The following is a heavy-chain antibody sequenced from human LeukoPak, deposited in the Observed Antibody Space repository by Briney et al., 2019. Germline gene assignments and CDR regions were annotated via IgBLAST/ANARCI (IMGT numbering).Heavy chain of an antibody. CDR1: GFTSSNSA. CDR2: LSGSGITT. V-gene: IGHV3-23*01. D-gene: IGHD6-19*01. Sequence: GGSLRLSCAASGFTSSNSAMSWVRQAPGKGLEWVSTLSGSGITTYYADSVKGRFTISRDNSKNTLYLQMNSLRAEDTAVYYCAKGIYSSGWGYFDYWGHGTLVTVSS. J-gene: IGHJ4*01. CDR3: AKGIYSSGWGYFDY.